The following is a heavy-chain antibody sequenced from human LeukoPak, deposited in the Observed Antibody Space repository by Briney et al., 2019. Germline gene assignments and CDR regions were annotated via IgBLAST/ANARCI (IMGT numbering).Heavy chain of an antibody. CDR1: GFTFSSYA. Sequence: PGGSLRLSCAASGFTFSSYAMSWVRQAPGKGLECVSCISGSGGSTNYADSVKGRFTISRDNSKNTLYLQVNRLRVEDTAVYYCAKGHIDSGDYYYFDYWGQGTLVTVSS. CDR3: AKGHIDSGDYYYFDY. J-gene: IGHJ4*02. CDR2: ISGSGGST. V-gene: IGHV3-23*01. D-gene: IGHD3-22*01.